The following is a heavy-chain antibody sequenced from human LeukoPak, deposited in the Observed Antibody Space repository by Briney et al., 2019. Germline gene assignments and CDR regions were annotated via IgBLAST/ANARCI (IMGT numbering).Heavy chain of an antibody. CDR3: ARVRSAQGALEYFQH. Sequence: PGGSLRLSCAASGFTFSSYWMSWVRQAPGKGLEWVANIKQDGSEKYYVDSVKGRFTISRDNAKNSLYLQMNSLRAEDTAVYYCARVRSAQGALEYFQHWGQGTLVTVSS. V-gene: IGHV3-7*01. CDR1: GFTFSSYW. J-gene: IGHJ1*01. CDR2: IKQDGSEK.